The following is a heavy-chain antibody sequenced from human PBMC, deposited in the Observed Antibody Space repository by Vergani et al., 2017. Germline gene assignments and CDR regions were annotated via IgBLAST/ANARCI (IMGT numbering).Heavy chain of an antibody. CDR3: AKGVSPYIWGSLLLGY. V-gene: IGHV3-23*01. J-gene: IGHJ4*02. CDR2: ISGSGGST. CDR1: GFTFSSYA. Sequence: EVQLLESGGGLVQPGGSLRLSCAASGFTFSSYAMSWVRQAPGKGLEWVSAISGSGGSTYYADSVKGRFTISRDNSKNTLYLQMNSLRAEDTAVYYCAKGVSPYIWGSLLLGYWGQGTLVTVSS. D-gene: IGHD3-16*01.